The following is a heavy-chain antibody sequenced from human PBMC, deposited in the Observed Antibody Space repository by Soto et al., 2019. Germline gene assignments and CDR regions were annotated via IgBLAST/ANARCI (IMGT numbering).Heavy chain of an antibody. CDR2: ISHSGTT. D-gene: IGHD3-10*01. J-gene: IGHJ6*02. V-gene: IGHV4-38-2*02. CDR1: VYSIISGYY. Sequence: PSETLSLTCAVSVYSIISGYYCGWIRQPPGKGLEWIGSISHSGTTYSNPSLNSRVTMSLDTSNNQFSLKLTSVTAADTAMYYCARDQVWVRGVARTYYYAMDVWGQGTTVTVSS. CDR3: ARDQVWVRGVARTYYYAMDV.